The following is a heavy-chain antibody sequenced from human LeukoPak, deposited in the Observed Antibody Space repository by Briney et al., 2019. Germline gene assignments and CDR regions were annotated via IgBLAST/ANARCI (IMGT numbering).Heavy chain of an antibody. CDR3: AKDATPGNAIWDYFGK. V-gene: IGHV3-23*01. J-gene: IGHJ4*02. D-gene: IGHD1-1*01. CDR1: GFTFNICA. Sequence: GGSLTLSCAASGFTFNICAMSWPRQAPGKGLEWVSSIGSTDIYYADSVKGRFTVSRDNSKNTLYLQLNNLRAEDSAVYYCAKDATPGNAIWDYFGKWGQGTLVTVSS. CDR2: IGSTDI.